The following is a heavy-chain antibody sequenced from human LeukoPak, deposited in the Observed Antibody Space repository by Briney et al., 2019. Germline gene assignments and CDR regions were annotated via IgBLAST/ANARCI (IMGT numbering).Heavy chain of an antibody. Sequence: ASVKVSCKASGYTFTSYGISWVRQAPGQGLEWIGWISAYNGNTNYAQKLQGRVTMTTDTSTSTAYMELRSLRSDDTAVYYCARNAITFGGVIVPNDYWGQGTLVTVSS. J-gene: IGHJ4*02. CDR3: ARNAITFGGVIVPNDY. D-gene: IGHD3-16*02. V-gene: IGHV1-18*01. CDR2: ISAYNGNT. CDR1: GYTFTSYG.